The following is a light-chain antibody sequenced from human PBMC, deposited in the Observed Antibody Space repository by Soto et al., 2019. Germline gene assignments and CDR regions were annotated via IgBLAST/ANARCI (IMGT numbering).Light chain of an antibody. Sequence: DIQMIQSPSSLSASVGDRVTITCQASQEISNYLNWYQQKSGKAPKLLIYDASTLERGVPSRFSARGSGTDFTFTISSLQPEDFATYYCQQYDHLPRTFGRGTKVEIK. CDR2: DAS. CDR1: QEISNY. J-gene: IGKJ1*01. CDR3: QQYDHLPRT. V-gene: IGKV1-33*01.